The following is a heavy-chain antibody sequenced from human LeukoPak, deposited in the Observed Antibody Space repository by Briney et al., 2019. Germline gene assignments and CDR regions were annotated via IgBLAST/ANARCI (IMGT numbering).Heavy chain of an antibody. D-gene: IGHD2-21*01. CDR2: ISYDGSNK. V-gene: IGHV3-30-3*01. CDR1: GFTFSSYA. CDR3: ASHSCAKPFDY. Sequence: GGSLRLSCAASGFTFSSYAMHWVRQAPGKGLEWVAVISYDGSNKYYADSVKGRFTISRDNSKNTLYLQMNSLRAEDTAVYYCASHSCAKPFDYWGQGTLVTVSS. J-gene: IGHJ4*02.